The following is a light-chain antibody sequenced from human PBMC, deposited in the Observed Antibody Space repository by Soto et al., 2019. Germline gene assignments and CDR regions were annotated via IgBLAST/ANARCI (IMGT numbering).Light chain of an antibody. Sequence: EIVLTQSPGTLSLSPGERATLSCRASQSVSNNYLAWYQQKPGQAPRLLIYGASNRATGIPDRFSGSGSGTDFPLTISRLEPEDCAVYYCQQYGTPGTFGGGTKVDIK. CDR2: GAS. CDR1: QSVSNNY. V-gene: IGKV3-20*01. CDR3: QQYGTPGT. J-gene: IGKJ4*02.